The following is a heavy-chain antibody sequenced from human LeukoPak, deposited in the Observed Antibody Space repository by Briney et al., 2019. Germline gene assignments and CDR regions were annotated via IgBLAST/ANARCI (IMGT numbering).Heavy chain of an antibody. Sequence: ASVKVSCKASGCTFTSYYMHWVRQAPGQGLEWMGIINPSGGSTSYAQKFQGRVTMTRDTSTSTVYMELSSLRSEDTAVYYCARNWITMVREYSYYYSYGMDVWGQGPTVT. CDR2: INPSGGST. CDR3: ARNWITMVREYSYYYSYGMDV. CDR1: GCTFTSYY. J-gene: IGHJ6*02. V-gene: IGHV1-46*01. D-gene: IGHD3-10*01.